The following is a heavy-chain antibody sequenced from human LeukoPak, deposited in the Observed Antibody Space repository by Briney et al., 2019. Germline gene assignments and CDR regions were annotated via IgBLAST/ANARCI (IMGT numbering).Heavy chain of an antibody. CDR2: IYYSGST. J-gene: IGHJ5*02. V-gene: IGHV4-59*01. CDR1: GGSISSYY. D-gene: IGHD6-19*01. Sequence: SETLSLTCAVSGGSISSYYWSWIRQPPGKGLEWIGYIYYSGSTNYNPSLKSRVTISVDTSKNQFSLKLSSVTAADTAVYYCARFYSSGWSWFDPWGQGTLVTVSS. CDR3: ARFYSSGWSWFDP.